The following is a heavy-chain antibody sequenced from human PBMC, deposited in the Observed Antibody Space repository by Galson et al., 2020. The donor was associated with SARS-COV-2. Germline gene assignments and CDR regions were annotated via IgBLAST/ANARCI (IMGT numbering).Heavy chain of an antibody. D-gene: IGHD3-10*02. CDR1: GFTFSRYG. Sequence: GESLKISCVASGFTFSRYGMSWVRQAPGQGLDWVATTSATTYYADSVRRRFIISRDDSKNTLYLQMNGLSADDTAVYYCAKDFVRGIVYMDVWGPGTTVTVSS. J-gene: IGHJ6*03. V-gene: IGHV3-23*01. CDR3: AKDFVRGIVYMDV. CDR2: TSATT.